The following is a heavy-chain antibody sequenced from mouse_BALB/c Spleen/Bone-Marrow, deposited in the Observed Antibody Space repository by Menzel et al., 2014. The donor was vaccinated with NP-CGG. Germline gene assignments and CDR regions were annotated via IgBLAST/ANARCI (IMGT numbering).Heavy chain of an antibody. CDR2: IYPGDGDT. V-gene: IGHV1-82*01. CDR3: ARSDGYRAMDY. J-gene: IGHJ4*01. Sequence: QVQLQQSGPELVKPGASVKISCKASDYAFSTSWMNWVKQRPGQGLKWIGRIYPGDGDTYYSGKFKGKATLTADKSSSTAYMQLSSLTSVDSAVYFCARSDGYRAMDYWGQGTSVTVSS. CDR1: DYAFSTSW. D-gene: IGHD2-3*01.